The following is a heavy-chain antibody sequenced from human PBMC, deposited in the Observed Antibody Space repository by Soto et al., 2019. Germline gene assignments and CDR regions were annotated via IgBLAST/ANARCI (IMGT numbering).Heavy chain of an antibody. CDR3: ARGNAYYYDSSGYYPFGY. CDR2: IIPIFGIA. V-gene: IGHV1-69*01. D-gene: IGHD3-22*01. Sequence: QVQLVQSGAEVKKPGSSVKVSCKASGGTFSSYAISWVRQAPGQGLEWMGGIIPIFGIANYAQKFQGRVTITADESTSTAYMELSSLRSEDTAVYYCARGNAYYYDSSGYYPFGYWGQGTLVTVSS. CDR1: GGTFSSYA. J-gene: IGHJ4*02.